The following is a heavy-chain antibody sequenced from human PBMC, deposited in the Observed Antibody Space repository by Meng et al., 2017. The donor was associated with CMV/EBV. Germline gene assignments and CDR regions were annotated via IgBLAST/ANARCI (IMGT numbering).Heavy chain of an antibody. V-gene: IGHV6-1*01. CDR2: TYYRSKWYN. D-gene: IGHD6-19*01. Sequence: SGASVSSDSASWNWIRQSPSGGLEWLGRTYYRSKWYNDYTVSVKSRITINPDTSKNQFSLQLNSVTPEDTAIYYCAREWLVKAFDIWGQGTMVTVSS. CDR1: GASVSSDSAS. J-gene: IGHJ3*02. CDR3: AREWLVKAFDI.